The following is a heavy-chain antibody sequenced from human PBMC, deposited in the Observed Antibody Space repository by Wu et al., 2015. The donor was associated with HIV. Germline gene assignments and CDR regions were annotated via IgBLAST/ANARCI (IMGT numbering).Heavy chain of an antibody. CDR3: ARDPHYSNYYALDV. J-gene: IGHJ6*02. Sequence: QVQLVQSGAEVKKPGGSVKVSCKASGYTFTNYYLHWVRQAPGQGLEWMGIINPTGGTTTYAQKFQGRVNMTRDTSTSTVHMELSSLRSDDTAVYYCARDPHYSNYYALDVWGRRDHGHRLL. CDR2: INPTGGTT. V-gene: IGHV1-46*01. CDR1: GYTFTNYY.